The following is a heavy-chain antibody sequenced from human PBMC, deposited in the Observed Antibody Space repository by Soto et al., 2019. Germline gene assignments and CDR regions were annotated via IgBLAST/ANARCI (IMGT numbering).Heavy chain of an antibody. CDR1: GYTFTGYY. J-gene: IGHJ4*02. CDR3: ARGPYSSGWYRGRVRFDY. V-gene: IGHV1-2*02. D-gene: IGHD6-19*01. Sequence: GASVKVSCKASGYTFTGYYMHWVRQAPGQGLEWMGWINPNSGGTNYAQKFQGRVTMTRDTSISTAYMELSRLRSDDTAVYYGARGPYSSGWYRGRVRFDYWGQGTLVTV. CDR2: INPNSGGT.